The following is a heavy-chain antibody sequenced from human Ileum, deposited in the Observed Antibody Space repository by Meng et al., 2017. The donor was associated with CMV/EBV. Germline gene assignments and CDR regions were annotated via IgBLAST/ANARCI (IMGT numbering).Heavy chain of an antibody. CDR2: IYYTGRT. J-gene: IGHJ5*02. CDR3: ARTQDCSSTSCYTGFDP. D-gene: IGHD2-2*01. V-gene: IGHV4-30-4*08. CDR1: ISTGDYY. Sequence: ISTGDYYWSWIRQPPGKGLEWIGFIYYTGRTYYNPSLKSRLTISVDTSNNQFSLRLSSVTAADTAVYYCARTQDCSSTSCYTGFDPWGQGTLVTVSS.